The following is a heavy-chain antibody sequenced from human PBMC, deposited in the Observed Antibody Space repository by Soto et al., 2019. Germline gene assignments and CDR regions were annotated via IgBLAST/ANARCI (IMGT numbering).Heavy chain of an antibody. V-gene: IGHV4-39*07. Sequence: SESLSLTCTVSGGSICSGDYYWSWIRQPPGKGLEWIGEINHSGSTNYNPSLKSRVTISVDTSKNQFSLKLSSVTAADTAVYYCARGLKYYYDSSGYFNHLDWFDPWGQGTLVTVSS. CDR2: INHSGST. D-gene: IGHD3-22*01. CDR3: ARGLKYYYDSSGYFNHLDWFDP. CDR1: GGSICSGDYY. J-gene: IGHJ5*02.